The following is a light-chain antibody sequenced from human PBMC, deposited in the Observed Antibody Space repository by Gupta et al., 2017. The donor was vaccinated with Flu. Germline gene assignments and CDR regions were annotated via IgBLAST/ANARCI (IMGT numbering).Light chain of an antibody. CDR1: QTIGSD. CDR3: QQYNKCPLKA. Sequence: AALSCRASQTIGSDLAWYQQQGAQAPSLLIYGASIRATGIPLRFSCRGSGTEFTLTISSLQSEDSGIYYCQQYNKCPLKAFGQGNTVEI. J-gene: IGKJ1*01. CDR2: GAS. V-gene: IGKV3-15*01.